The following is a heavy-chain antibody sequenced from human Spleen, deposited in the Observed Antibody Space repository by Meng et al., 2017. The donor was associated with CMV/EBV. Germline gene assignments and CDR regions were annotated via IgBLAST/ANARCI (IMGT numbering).Heavy chain of an antibody. D-gene: IGHD2-15*01. V-gene: IGHV4-39*07. Sequence: SETLSLTCTVSGGSISSSTYYWGWIRQPPGKGLEWIGSIYYSGSTYYNPSLKSRATISVNTSKNQFSLKLSSVTAADTAVYYCARRIKTFDYWGQGTLVTVSS. CDR2: IYYSGST. CDR3: ARRIKTFDY. J-gene: IGHJ4*02. CDR1: GGSISSSTYY.